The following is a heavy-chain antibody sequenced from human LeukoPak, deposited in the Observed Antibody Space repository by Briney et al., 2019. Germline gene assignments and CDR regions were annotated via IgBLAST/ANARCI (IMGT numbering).Heavy chain of an antibody. CDR2: IIPIFGTA. CDR1: GGTFSSCT. CDR3: AGSDYYYDSSYYARGYFDY. Sequence: GSSVTVSCKASGGTFSSCTISWVRQPPAQGLEWMGGIIPIFGTANYAQKFQGRVTITADKSTSTAYMELSSLRSEDTAVYYCAGSDYYYDSSYYARGYFDYWGQGTLVTVSS. V-gene: IGHV1-69*06. J-gene: IGHJ4*02. D-gene: IGHD3-22*01.